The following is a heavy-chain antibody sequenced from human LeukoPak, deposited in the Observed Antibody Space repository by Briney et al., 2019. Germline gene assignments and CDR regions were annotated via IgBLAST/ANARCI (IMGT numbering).Heavy chain of an antibody. Sequence: GGSLRLSRAASGFTFSSYSMNWVRQAPGKGLEWVSSISSSGSYIYYADSVKGRFTISRDNAKNSLYLQMNSLRAEDTAVYYCARDWPTIAAAGTIPEYFQHWGQGTLVTVSS. V-gene: IGHV3-21*01. CDR2: ISSSGSYI. D-gene: IGHD6-13*01. CDR1: GFTFSSYS. J-gene: IGHJ1*01. CDR3: ARDWPTIAAAGTIPEYFQH.